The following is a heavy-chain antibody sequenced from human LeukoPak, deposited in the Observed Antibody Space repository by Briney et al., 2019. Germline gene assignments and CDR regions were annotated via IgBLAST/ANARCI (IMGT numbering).Heavy chain of an antibody. CDR2: INHSGST. CDR1: GGSFSGYY. D-gene: IGHD4-11*01. CDR3: ARRQVTRYYYYYYGMDV. J-gene: IGHJ6*02. V-gene: IGHV4-34*01. Sequence: SETLSLTCAVYGGSFSGYYWSWIRQPPGKGLEWIGEINHSGSTYYNPSLKSRVTISVDTSKNQFSLKLSSVTAADTAVYYCARRQVTRYYYYYYGMDVWGQGTTVTVSS.